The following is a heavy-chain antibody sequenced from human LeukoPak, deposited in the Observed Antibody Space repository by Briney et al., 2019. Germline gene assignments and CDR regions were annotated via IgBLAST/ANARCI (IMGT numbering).Heavy chain of an antibody. J-gene: IGHJ4*02. CDR2: INPNTGGT. V-gene: IGHV1-2*02. CDR1: GYTFTDYY. D-gene: IGHD2/OR15-2a*01. CDR3: GRELHSNFDY. Sequence: ASVKVSCKASGYTFTDYYLHWVRQAPGQGLEWMGWINPNTGGTKYAQKFQGRVTMTRDTSISTAYMELSRLSPDDTAVYYCGRELHSNFDYWGQGTLVTVSS.